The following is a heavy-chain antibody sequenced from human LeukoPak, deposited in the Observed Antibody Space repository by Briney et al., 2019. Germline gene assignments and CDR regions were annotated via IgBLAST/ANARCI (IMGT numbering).Heavy chain of an antibody. CDR2: IYYSGST. Sequence: PSETLSLTCTVSGGSISSYYWSWIRQPPGKGLEWIGYIYYSGSTNYNPSLKSRVTISVDTSKNQFSLKLSSVTAADTAVYYCAREFVQWEPDYWGQGTQVTVSS. J-gene: IGHJ4*02. CDR3: AREFVQWEPDY. V-gene: IGHV4-59*01. D-gene: IGHD1-26*01. CDR1: GGSISSYY.